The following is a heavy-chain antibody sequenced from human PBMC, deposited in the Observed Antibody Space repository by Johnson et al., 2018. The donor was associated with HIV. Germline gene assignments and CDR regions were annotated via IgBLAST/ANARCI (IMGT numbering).Heavy chain of an antibody. CDR3: AREGSSGYYDAFDI. J-gene: IGHJ3*02. CDR2: ISHDGSNK. V-gene: IGHV3-30-3*01. Sequence: QVQLVESGGGVVQPGTSLRLSCAASGFTFSYYAIFWVRQAPGKGLEWVAVISHDGSNKYYADSVKGRFTISRDNSKNTLYLQMNSLRAEDTAVYYCAREGSSGYYDAFDIWGQGTMVTVSS. CDR1: GFTFSYYA. D-gene: IGHD3-22*01.